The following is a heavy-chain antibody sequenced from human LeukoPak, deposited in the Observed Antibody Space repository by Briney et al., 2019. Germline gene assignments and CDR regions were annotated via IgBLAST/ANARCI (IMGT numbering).Heavy chain of an antibody. V-gene: IGHV3-30*02. CDR2: IRYDGSLE. J-gene: IGHJ4*02. Sequence: GGSLRLSCAASGFTFSSYGMHWARQAPGKGLEWVTFIRYDGSLEFYADSVEGRFTISRDNSNNTLYLQMNSLRTEDTAVYYCAQGGLRLDYWGQGTLVTVSS. CDR3: AQGGLRLDY. CDR1: GFTFSSYG.